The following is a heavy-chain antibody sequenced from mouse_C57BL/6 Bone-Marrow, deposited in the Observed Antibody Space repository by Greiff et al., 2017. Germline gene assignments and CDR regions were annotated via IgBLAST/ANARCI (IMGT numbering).Heavy chain of an antibody. CDR2: ISAGGGYT. D-gene: IGHD1-3*01. CDR3: AREDESFLYYAMDY. V-gene: IGHV5-4*01. CDR1: GFTFSSYA. J-gene: IGHJ4*01. Sequence: EVKLLESGGGLVKPGGSLKLSCAASGFTFSSYAMSWVRQTPGKRLEWVGTISAGGGYTYYPDNVKGRFTLSRDKAKNNLYLQMSHLKSDDTAMYFCAREDESFLYYAMDYWGQGTSVTVSS.